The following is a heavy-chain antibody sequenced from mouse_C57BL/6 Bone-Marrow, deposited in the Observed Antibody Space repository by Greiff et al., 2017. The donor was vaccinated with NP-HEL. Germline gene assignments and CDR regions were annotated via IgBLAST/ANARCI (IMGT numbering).Heavy chain of an antibody. V-gene: IGHV1-59*01. CDR3: ARGTTVVARAMDY. CDR1: GYTFTSYW. CDR2: IDPSDSYT. D-gene: IGHD1-1*01. Sequence: QVQLQQPGAELVRPGTSVKLSCKASGYTFTSYWMHWVKQRPGQGLEWIGVIDPSDSYTNYNQKFKGKATLTVDTSSSTAYMQLSSLTSEDSAVYYCARGTTVVARAMDYWGQGTSVTVSS. J-gene: IGHJ4*01.